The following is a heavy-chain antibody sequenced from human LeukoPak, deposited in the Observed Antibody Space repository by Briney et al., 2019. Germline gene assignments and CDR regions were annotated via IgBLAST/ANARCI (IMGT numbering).Heavy chain of an antibody. V-gene: IGHV1-2*02. J-gene: IGHJ4*02. CDR3: AILTHSTVTQQYYFDY. CDR2: INPNSGGT. CDR1: RYTFTGYY. Sequence: ASVKVSCKASRYTFTGYYMHWVRQAPGQGLEWIVWINPNSGGTNYAQKFQGRVTMTRDTSISTAYMELSRLRSDDTAVYYCAILTHSTVTQQYYFDYWGQGTLVTVSS. D-gene: IGHD4-17*01.